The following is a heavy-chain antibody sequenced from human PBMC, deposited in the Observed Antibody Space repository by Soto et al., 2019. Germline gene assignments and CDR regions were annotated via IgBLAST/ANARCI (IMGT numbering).Heavy chain of an antibody. J-gene: IGHJ4*02. Sequence: GGSLRLSCAASGFTFSSYWMSWVRQAPGKGLEWVANIKQDGSEKYYVDSVKGRFTISRDNAKNSLYLQMNSLRAEDTAVYYCVKTFGGVDFDYWGQGTLVTAPQ. V-gene: IGHV3-7*01. CDR3: VKTFGGVDFDY. CDR2: IKQDGSEK. CDR1: GFTFSSYW. D-gene: IGHD3-16*01.